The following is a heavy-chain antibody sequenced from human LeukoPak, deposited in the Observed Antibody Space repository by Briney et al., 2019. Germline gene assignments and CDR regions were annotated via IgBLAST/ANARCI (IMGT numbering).Heavy chain of an antibody. CDR3: AKEGYDILTGPAYFDY. J-gene: IGHJ4*02. CDR2: INPSGGST. CDR1: GYTFTSYY. Sequence: ASVKVSCKASGYTFTSYYMHWVRQAPGQGLEWMGIINPSGGSTSYAQKFQGRVTMTRDTSTSTVYMELNSLRAEDTAVYYCAKEGYDILTGPAYFDYWGQGTLVTVSS. D-gene: IGHD3-9*01. V-gene: IGHV1-46*01.